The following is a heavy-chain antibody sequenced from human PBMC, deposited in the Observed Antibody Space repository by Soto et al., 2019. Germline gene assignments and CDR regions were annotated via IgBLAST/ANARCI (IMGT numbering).Heavy chain of an antibody. CDR3: VKDRRTIVGATAWFDP. Sequence: PGGSLRLSCSASGFSFINYAMHLVRQAPGKGLEYVSAITGNGGSTYYADSVKGRFTISRDNSKNTLYLQMSSLRDDDTAVYYCVKDRRTIVGATAWFDPWGLGTLVTVSS. D-gene: IGHD1-26*01. V-gene: IGHV3-64D*06. J-gene: IGHJ5*02. CDR2: ITGNGGST. CDR1: GFSFINYA.